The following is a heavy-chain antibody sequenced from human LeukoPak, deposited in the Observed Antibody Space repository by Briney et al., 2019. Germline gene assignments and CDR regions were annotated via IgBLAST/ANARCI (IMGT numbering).Heavy chain of an antibody. V-gene: IGHV4-61*02. CDR3: ARDPHDYSIIYFDY. CDR2: IYTSGST. CDR1: GGSISSGSYY. J-gene: IGHJ4*02. Sequence: SETLSLTCTVSGGSISSGSYYWSWIRQPAGKGLEWIVRIYTSGSTNYNPSLKSRVTISVDTSKNQFSLKLSSVTAADTALYYCARDPHDYSIIYFDYWGQGILVTVSS. D-gene: IGHD4-11*01.